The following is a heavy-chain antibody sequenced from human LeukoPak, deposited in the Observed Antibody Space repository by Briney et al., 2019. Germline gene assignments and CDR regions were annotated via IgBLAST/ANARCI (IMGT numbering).Heavy chain of an antibody. D-gene: IGHD3-10*01. Sequence: SETLSLTCAVYGGSFSGYYWSWIRQPPGKGLEWIGEINHSGSTKYNPSLKNQVTISVDTSKNQFSLKLSSVTAADTAVYCCARRLGRKFGERFYYYHYLDVWGKGTTVTISS. V-gene: IGHV4-34*01. CDR2: INHSGST. CDR1: GGSFSGYY. CDR3: ARRLGRKFGERFYYYHYLDV. J-gene: IGHJ6*03.